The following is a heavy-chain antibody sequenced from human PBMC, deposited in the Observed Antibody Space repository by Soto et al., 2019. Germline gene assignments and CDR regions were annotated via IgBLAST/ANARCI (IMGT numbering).Heavy chain of an antibody. Sequence: ASVKVSCKASGYTFTSYGISWVRQAPGQGLEGMGWISAYNGNTNYAQKLQGRVTMTTDTSTSTAYMELRSLRSDDTAVYYCARAPYYYGSGSYYQVDYWGQGTLVTVSS. CDR2: ISAYNGNT. CDR3: ARAPYYYGSGSYYQVDY. V-gene: IGHV1-18*04. CDR1: GYTFTSYG. J-gene: IGHJ4*02. D-gene: IGHD3-10*01.